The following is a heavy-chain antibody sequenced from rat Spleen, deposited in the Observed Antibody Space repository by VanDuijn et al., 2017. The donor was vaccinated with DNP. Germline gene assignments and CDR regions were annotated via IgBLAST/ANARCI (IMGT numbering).Heavy chain of an antibody. J-gene: IGHJ3*01. CDR2: IIYDGSRT. Sequence: EVRLVESGGGLVQPGRSLKLSCAASGFTFSNYYMAWVRQAPTKGLEWVATIIYDGSRTYYRDSVKGRFTISRDNANRTLYLQMDSLRSEDTATYYCATSPGPNWFAYWGQGTLVTVSS. V-gene: IGHV5S10*01. CDR3: ATSPGPNWFAY. D-gene: IGHD1-4*01. CDR1: GFTFSNYY.